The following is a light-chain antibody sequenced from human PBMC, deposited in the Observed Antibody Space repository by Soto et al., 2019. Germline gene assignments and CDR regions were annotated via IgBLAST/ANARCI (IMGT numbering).Light chain of an antibody. CDR2: GVT. Sequence: EIVMTQSPATLSVSPGERATLSCRASHSVSSNLAWYQQKPGQAPRLLIYGVTARASGLPARFSGSGSGTAFTLTISSLQSEDFAVYYCHQYNNWPLTFGGGTKVEIK. CDR3: HQYNNWPLT. V-gene: IGKV3-15*01. CDR1: HSVSSN. J-gene: IGKJ4*01.